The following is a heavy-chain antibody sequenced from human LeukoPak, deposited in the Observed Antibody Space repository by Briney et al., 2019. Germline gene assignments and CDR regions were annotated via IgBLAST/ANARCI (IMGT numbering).Heavy chain of an antibody. CDR3: AKQYSTSNSPPFDY. CDR1: RFTFSNYA. V-gene: IGHV3-23*01. J-gene: IGHJ4*02. CDR2: ISGSSGST. D-gene: IGHD6-6*01. Sequence: AGPLRLSCAASRFTFSNYATSWARQAPRKGLEWVSRISGSSGSTYYADSVKGRLTISRDNSKNTLYLQMNNLRAEDTAVYYCAKQYSTSNSPPFDYWGQGTLVTVSS.